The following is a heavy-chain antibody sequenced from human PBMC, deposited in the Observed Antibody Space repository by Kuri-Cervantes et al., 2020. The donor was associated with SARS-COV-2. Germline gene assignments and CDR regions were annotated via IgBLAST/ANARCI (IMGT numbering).Heavy chain of an antibody. J-gene: IGHJ4*02. V-gene: IGHV4-39*01. CDR2: IYFSGST. Sequence: WGSLRLSCSVSVGSISSSGHYWGWVRQPPGKGLEWIGSIYFSGSTYYTPSLKSRVTISVDTSKNQFSLKLTSVTAADTAVYYCGRQASDWHIDYWGQGTLVTVSS. CDR1: VGSISSSGHY. D-gene: IGHD3-9*01. CDR3: GRQASDWHIDY.